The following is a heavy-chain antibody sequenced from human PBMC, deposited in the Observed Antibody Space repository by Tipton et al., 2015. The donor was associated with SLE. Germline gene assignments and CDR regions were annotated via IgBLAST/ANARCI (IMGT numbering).Heavy chain of an antibody. V-gene: IGHV3-7*01. CDR3: ARDVIPASIQDVFHI. CDR2: IKQDGGEK. CDR1: GFSFDYYW. J-gene: IGHJ3*02. Sequence: SMRLSCVASGFSFDYYWMSWVRQAPGKGPEWVANIKQDGGEKYYLDSVKGRFTISRDNARNSLYLHMNNLRVEDTAVYYCARDVIPASIQDVFHIWGQGTMVSVSS. D-gene: IGHD2-2*02.